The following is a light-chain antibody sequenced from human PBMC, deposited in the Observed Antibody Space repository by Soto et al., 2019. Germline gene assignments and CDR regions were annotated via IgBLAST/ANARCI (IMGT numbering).Light chain of an antibody. CDR1: QSVSSSS. V-gene: IGKV3-20*01. CDR3: QQYGTSPLT. CDR2: GAS. Sequence: IVLTQSPGTLSLSPGERATLSCRASQSVSSSSLAWYQQKPGQAPRLLIYGASSRATGIPDRFSGSGSGTALTLTISRLEPEDFEVYYGQQYGTSPLTFGGGTKVGIK. J-gene: IGKJ4*01.